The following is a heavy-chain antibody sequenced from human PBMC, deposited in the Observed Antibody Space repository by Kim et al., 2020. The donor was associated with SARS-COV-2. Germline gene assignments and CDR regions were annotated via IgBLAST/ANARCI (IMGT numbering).Heavy chain of an antibody. CDR1: GFTFSSYG. CDR3: AKEGGSGSYHCDY. J-gene: IGHJ4*02. Sequence: GGSLRLSCAASGFTFSSYGMHWVRQAPGKGLEWVAVISYDGSNKYYADSVKGRFTISRDNSKNTLYLQMNSLRAEDTAVYYCAKEGGSGSYHCDYWGQGTLVTVSS. CDR2: ISYDGSNK. D-gene: IGHD3-10*01. V-gene: IGHV3-30*18.